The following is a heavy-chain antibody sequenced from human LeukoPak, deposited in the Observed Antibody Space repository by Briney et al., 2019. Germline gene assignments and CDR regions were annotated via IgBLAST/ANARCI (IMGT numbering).Heavy chain of an antibody. Sequence: GGSLRLSCAASGFTFSNSAMNWVRQAPGRGLEWVSAIASGGTALYPDSVKGRFTISRDNSKNTLYLQMDSLRAEDTAVYYCARDKAHAAADYWGQGTLVTVSS. J-gene: IGHJ4*02. D-gene: IGHD6-13*01. CDR2: IASGGTA. CDR3: ARDKAHAAADY. CDR1: GFTFSNSA. V-gene: IGHV3-23*01.